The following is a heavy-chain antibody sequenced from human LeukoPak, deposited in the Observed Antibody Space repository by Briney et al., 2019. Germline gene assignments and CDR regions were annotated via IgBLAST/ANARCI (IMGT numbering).Heavy chain of an antibody. J-gene: IGHJ6*03. CDR2: ISSNRGST. CDR1: GFTFSSYA. CDR3: ARGARDTAYYYYMDV. Sequence: GGSLRLSCAASGFTFSSYAMHWVRQAPGKGLEYVSAISSNRGSTYYANSVKGRFTISRDNSKNTLYLQMGSLRAEDMAVYYCARGARDTAYYYYMDVWGKGTTVTVSS. D-gene: IGHD5-18*01. V-gene: IGHV3-64*01.